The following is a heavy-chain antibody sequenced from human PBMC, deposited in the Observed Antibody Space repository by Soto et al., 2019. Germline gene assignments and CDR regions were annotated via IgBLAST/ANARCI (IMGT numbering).Heavy chain of an antibody. CDR1: GGSISSSSYY. CDR3: ARLGAALWDPLAVY. J-gene: IGHJ4*02. CDR2: IYYSGST. V-gene: IGHV4-39*01. Sequence: SETLSLTCTVSGGSISSSSYYWGWIRQPPGKGLEWIGSIYYSGSTYYNPSLKSRVTISVDTSKNQFSLKLSSVTAADTAVYYCARLGAALWDPLAVYWGQGTLVTVSS. D-gene: IGHD1-26*01.